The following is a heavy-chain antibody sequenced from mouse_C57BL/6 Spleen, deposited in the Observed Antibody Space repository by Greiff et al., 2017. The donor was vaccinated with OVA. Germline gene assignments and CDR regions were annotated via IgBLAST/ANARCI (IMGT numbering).Heavy chain of an antibody. J-gene: IGHJ2*01. D-gene: IGHD2-10*02. V-gene: IGHV1-80*01. CDR3: ARRWYGNYYFDY. CDR2: IYPGDGDT. CDR1: GYAFSSYW. Sequence: QVQLQQSGAELVKPGASVKISCKASGYAFSSYWMNWVKQRPGKGLEWIGQIYPGDGDTNYNGKFKGKATLTADKSSSTAYMQLSSLTSEDSAVYFCARRWYGNYYFDYWGQGTTLTVSS.